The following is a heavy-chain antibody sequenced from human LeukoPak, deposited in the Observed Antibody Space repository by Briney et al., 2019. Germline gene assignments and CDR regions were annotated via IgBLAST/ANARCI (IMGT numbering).Heavy chain of an antibody. CDR1: GFTFSSYD. CDR3: ARGTNVLLWFGADFDL. D-gene: IGHD3-10*01. V-gene: IGHV3-13*01. CDR2: IGTAGDT. Sequence: PGGSLRLSCAASGFTFSSYDLHWVRQATGKGLEWVSAIGTAGDTYYPGSVKGRFTISRENAKNSLYLQMNSLRAGDTAVYYCARGTNVLLWFGADFDLWGRGTLVTVSS. J-gene: IGHJ2*01.